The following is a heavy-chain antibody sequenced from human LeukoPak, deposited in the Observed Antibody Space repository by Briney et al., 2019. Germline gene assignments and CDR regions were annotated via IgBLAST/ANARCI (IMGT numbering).Heavy chain of an antibody. CDR1: GYTFTGYY. V-gene: IGHV1-2*02. CDR2: INPNSGGT. D-gene: IGHD3-10*01. CDR3: ARDPXGLLWXGELLYGFDP. J-gene: IGHJ5*02. Sequence: XXXXGYTFTGYYMHWVRQAPGQGLEWMGWINPNSGGTNYAQKFQGRVTITRDTSISTAYMELSRLRSDDTAVYYCARDPXGLLWXGELLYGFDPWGQGTLVTVSS.